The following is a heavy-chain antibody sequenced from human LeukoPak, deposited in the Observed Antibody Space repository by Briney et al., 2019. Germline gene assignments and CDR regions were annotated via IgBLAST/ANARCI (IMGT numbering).Heavy chain of an antibody. Sequence: SETLSLTCTVSGGSISSSSYYWGWIRQPPGKGLEWIGSIYYSGSTYYSPSLKSRVTISVDTSKNQFSLKLSSVTAADTAVYYCARMSGYCSSTSCYRGSFNPWGQGTLVTVSS. CDR1: GGSISSSSYY. J-gene: IGHJ5*02. CDR2: IYYSGST. D-gene: IGHD2-2*01. CDR3: ARMSGYCSSTSCYRGSFNP. V-gene: IGHV4-39*01.